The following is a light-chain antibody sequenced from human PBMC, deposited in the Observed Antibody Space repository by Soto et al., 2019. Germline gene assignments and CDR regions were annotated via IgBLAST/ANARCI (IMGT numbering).Light chain of an antibody. CDR2: GAS. CDR3: QQYNDWPPKT. J-gene: IGKJ1*01. V-gene: IGKV3-15*01. CDR1: QSVTSK. Sequence: EIVMTQSPATLSVSPGEGATLSCRASQSVTSKLAWYQQKPGQAPRLLIYGASTRATGIPARFSGSGSGTEFTLTISSLQSEDFAVYHCQQYNDWPPKTFGQGTKVEIK.